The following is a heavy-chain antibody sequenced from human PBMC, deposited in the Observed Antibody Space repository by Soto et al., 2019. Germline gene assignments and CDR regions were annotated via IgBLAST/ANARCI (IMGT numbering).Heavy chain of an antibody. CDR2: IKEDGGKT. D-gene: IGHD3-22*01. CDR1: GLTLSSYW. Sequence: EVQLVESGGGLVQPGGSLRLSCVASGLTLSSYWMSWVRQAPGKGLEWVANIKEDGGKTYYVDSVKGRFTLSRDNAKNSVYLQMNSLRVEDTAVYYCSRDYYGPGPDWGQGTLVIVSS. CDR3: SRDYYGPGPD. V-gene: IGHV3-7*04. J-gene: IGHJ4*02.